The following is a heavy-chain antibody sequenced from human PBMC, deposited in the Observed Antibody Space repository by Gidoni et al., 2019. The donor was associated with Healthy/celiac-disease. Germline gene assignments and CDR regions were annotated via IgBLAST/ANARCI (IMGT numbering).Heavy chain of an antibody. D-gene: IGHD6-13*01. Sequence: QVQLQQWGAGLLKPSETLSLTCAVYGGSFSGYYWSWIRQPPGKGLEWIGEINHSGSTNYNPSLKSRVTISVDTSKNQFSLKLSSVTAADTAVYYCARENVGYAGIAAAGLGKYFQHWGQGTLVTVSS. CDR2: INHSGST. CDR1: GGSFSGYY. CDR3: ARENVGYAGIAAAGLGKYFQH. J-gene: IGHJ1*01. V-gene: IGHV4-34*01.